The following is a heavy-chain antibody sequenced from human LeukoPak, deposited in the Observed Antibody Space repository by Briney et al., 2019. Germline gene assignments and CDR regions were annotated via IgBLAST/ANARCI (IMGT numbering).Heavy chain of an antibody. CDR2: FYPGDSDT. CDR3: ARLRPDSSGTFDY. V-gene: IGHV5-51*01. J-gene: IGHJ4*02. D-gene: IGHD3-22*01. Sequence: GGSLEISWQGSGYHLNRYWIGRGRHLPGKGLGWVVSFYPGDSDTRYTPSFQGQVTISADKSLSTAYLQWSSLKASDTAMYYCARLRPDSSGTFDYWGQGTLVTVSS. CDR1: GYHLNRYW.